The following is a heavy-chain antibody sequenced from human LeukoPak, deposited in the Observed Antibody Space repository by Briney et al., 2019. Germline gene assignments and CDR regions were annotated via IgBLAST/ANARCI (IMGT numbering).Heavy chain of an antibody. Sequence: GASVKVSCKASGYTFTSYYMHWVRQAPGQGLEWMGIINPSGGSTSYAQKFQGRVTMTRDTSTSTVYMELSSLRSEDTAVYYCASIGGSGCSEGYWGQGTLVTVSS. V-gene: IGHV1-46*01. CDR2: INPSGGST. CDR1: GYTFTSYY. CDR3: ASIGGSGCSEGY. D-gene: IGHD6-19*01. J-gene: IGHJ4*02.